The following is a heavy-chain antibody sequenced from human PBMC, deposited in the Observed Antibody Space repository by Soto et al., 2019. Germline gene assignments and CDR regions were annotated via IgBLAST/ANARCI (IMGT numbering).Heavy chain of an antibody. Sequence: ASVKVSCKASGYTFTSYYMHWVRQAPGQGLEWMGIINPSGGSTSYAQKFQGRVTMTRDTSTSTVYMELSSLRSEDTAVYYCARAQYCSGGSCYSTPFDYWGQGTLVTVSS. CDR2: INPSGGST. J-gene: IGHJ4*02. D-gene: IGHD2-15*01. V-gene: IGHV1-46*03. CDR1: GYTFTSYY. CDR3: ARAQYCSGGSCYSTPFDY.